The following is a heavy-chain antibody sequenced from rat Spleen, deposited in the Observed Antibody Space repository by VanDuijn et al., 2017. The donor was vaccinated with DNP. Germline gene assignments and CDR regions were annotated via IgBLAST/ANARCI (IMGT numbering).Heavy chain of an antibody. CDR1: GFIFSNYW. J-gene: IGHJ2*01. CDR3: TRENWVLDY. D-gene: IGHD1-7*01. CDR2: ISNTGDST. Sequence: EVQLVESGGGPVQPGRSLKLSCVASGFIFSNYWMTWIRQAPGKGLEWVASISNTGDSTYYPDSVKGRFTVSRDNAKSTLYLQMNSLRSEDTATYYCTRENWVLDYWGQGVMVTVSP. V-gene: IGHV5-31*01.